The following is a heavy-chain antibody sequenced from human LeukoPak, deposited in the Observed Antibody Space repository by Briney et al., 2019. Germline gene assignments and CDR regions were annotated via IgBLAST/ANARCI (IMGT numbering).Heavy chain of an antibody. D-gene: IGHD1-26*01. CDR2: ISAYNGNT. CDR1: GYTFTSYG. J-gene: IGHJ6*03. V-gene: IGHV1-18*01. CDR3: ARVVGSGGPLLYYYYMDV. Sequence: GASVKVSCKASGYTFTSYGISWVRQAPGQGLEWMGWISAYNGNTNYAQKLQGRVTMTTDTSTSAAYMELRSLRSDDTAVYYRARVVGSGGPLLYYYYMDVWGKGTTVTVSS.